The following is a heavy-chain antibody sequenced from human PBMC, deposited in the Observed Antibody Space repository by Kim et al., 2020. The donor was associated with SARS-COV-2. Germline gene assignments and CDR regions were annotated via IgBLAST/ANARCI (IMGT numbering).Heavy chain of an antibody. D-gene: IGHD6-19*01. CDR3: ARVGYSSGWYGGWFDP. J-gene: IGHJ5*02. Sequence: SETVSLTCAVYGGSFSGYYWSWIRQPPGKGLEWIGEINHSGSTNYNPSLKSRVTISVDTSKNQFSLKLSSVTAADTAVYYCARVGYSSGWYGGWFDPWGQGTLVTVSS. V-gene: IGHV4-34*01. CDR1: GGSFSGYY. CDR2: INHSGST.